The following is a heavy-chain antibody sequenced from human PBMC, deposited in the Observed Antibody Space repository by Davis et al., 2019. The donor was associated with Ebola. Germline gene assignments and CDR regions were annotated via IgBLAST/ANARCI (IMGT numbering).Heavy chain of an antibody. CDR3: ARDKKATYYDFWSGWTN. D-gene: IGHD3-3*01. V-gene: IGHV3-11*06. J-gene: IGHJ4*02. CDR1: GFTFSDYY. Sequence: GESLKISCAASGFTFSDYYMSWIRQAPGKGLEWVSDISSSSTYTNYADSVKGRFTISRDNAKNSLYLQMNSLRDEDTAVYYCARDKKATYYDFWSGWTNWGQGTLVTVSS. CDR2: ISSSSTYT.